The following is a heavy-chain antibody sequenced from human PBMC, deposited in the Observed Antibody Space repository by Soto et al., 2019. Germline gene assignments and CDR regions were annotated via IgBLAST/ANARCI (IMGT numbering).Heavy chain of an antibody. CDR1: GGSVSSGSYY. Sequence: SETLSLTCTVSGGSVSSGSYYWSWIRQPPGKGLEWIGYIYYSGSTNYNPSLKSRVTISVDTSKNQFSLKLSSVTAADTAVYYCAGDRGSNFDYWGQGSLVTVSS. V-gene: IGHV4-61*01. CDR2: IYYSGST. CDR3: AGDRGSNFDY. D-gene: IGHD4-4*01. J-gene: IGHJ4*02.